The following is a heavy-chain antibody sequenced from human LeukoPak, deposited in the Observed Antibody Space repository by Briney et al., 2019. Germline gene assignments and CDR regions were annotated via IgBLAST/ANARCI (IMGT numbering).Heavy chain of an antibody. CDR3: ASGLAFDY. CDR2: ISSNGGST. CDR1: GFTFSSYA. Sequence: GGSLRLSCAASGFTFSSYAMHWVRQAPGKGLEYVSAISSNGGSTYYANSVKGRFSISRDNSKNALYLQMGSLRAEDMAVFYCASGLAFDYWGQGTLVTVSS. V-gene: IGHV3-64*01. D-gene: IGHD3/OR15-3a*01. J-gene: IGHJ4*02.